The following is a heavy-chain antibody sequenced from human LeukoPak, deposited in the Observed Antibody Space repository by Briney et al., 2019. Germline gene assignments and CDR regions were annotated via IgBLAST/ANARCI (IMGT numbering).Heavy chain of an antibody. V-gene: IGHV3-7*01. D-gene: IGHD3-16*01. CDR3: ARDWGSGSGTIFDY. Sequence: GGSLRLSCAASGFTFSSYWMTWVRQAPGKGLEWVANIKQDGSEKYYVGSVKGRFTISRDNAKNSLYLQMNSLRAEDTAVYYCARDWGSGSGTIFDYWGQGTQVTVSS. J-gene: IGHJ4*02. CDR1: GFTFSSYW. CDR2: IKQDGSEK.